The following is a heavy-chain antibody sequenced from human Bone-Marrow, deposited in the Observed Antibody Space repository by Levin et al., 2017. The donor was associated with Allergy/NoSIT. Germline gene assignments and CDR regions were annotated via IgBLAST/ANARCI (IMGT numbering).Heavy chain of an antibody. D-gene: IGHD3-10*01. CDR2: ISGGAAST. Sequence: PGGSLRLSCEASGFTFSNYAVTWVRQAPGKGLEWVSSISGGAASTYYAGPVKGRFTISRDDSKSTLYLQMNSLRDEDTAIYHCAKEGSFYYGSGSYYDSWGQGTLVSVSS. CDR1: GFTFSNYA. CDR3: AKEGSFYYGSGSYYDS. V-gene: IGHV3-23*01. J-gene: IGHJ5*02.